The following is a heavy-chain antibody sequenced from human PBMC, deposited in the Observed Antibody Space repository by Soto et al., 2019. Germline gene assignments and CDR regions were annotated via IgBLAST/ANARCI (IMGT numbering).Heavy chain of an antibody. CDR1: GYTFTSYG. CDR3: ARASSIAALYYYYGMDV. Sequence: QVQLVQSGAEVKKPGASVKVSCKASGYTFTSYGISWVRQAPGQGLEWMGWISAYNGNTNYAQKLQGRVTMTTDTATSTAYMELRSLRSDDTAVYYCARASSIAALYYYYGMDVWGQGTTVTVSS. J-gene: IGHJ6*02. V-gene: IGHV1-18*04. CDR2: ISAYNGNT. D-gene: IGHD6-6*01.